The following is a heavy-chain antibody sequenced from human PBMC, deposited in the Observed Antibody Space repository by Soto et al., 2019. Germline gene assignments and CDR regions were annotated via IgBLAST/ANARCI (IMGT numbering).Heavy chain of an antibody. CDR1: GGSISSYS. CDR2: IYYSGST. CDR3: AGLYSSSWYAY. J-gene: IGHJ4*02. D-gene: IGHD6-13*01. Sequence: SETLSLTCTVFGGSISSYSWGWIRQPPGEGLEWIGYIYYSGSTNYNPSLKSRVTRSVDTSKNQFSLKLSSVTAAYSSVYHCAGLYSSSWYAYWGQGTQVTVSS. V-gene: IGHV4-59*01.